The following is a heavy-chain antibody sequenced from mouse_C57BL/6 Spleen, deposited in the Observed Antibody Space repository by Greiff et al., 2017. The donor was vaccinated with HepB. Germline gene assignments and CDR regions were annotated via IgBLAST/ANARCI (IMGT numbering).Heavy chain of an antibody. CDR1: GFSFNTYA. CDR2: IRSKSNNYAT. CDR3: VAYYGSSYVWFAY. Sequence: EVKVVESGGGLVQPKGSLKLSCAASGFSFNTYAMNWVRQAPGKGLEWVARIRSKSNNYATYYADSVKDRFTISRDDSESMLYLQMNNLKTEDKAMYYCVAYYGSSYVWFAYWGQGTLVTVSA. J-gene: IGHJ3*01. D-gene: IGHD1-1*01. V-gene: IGHV10-1*01.